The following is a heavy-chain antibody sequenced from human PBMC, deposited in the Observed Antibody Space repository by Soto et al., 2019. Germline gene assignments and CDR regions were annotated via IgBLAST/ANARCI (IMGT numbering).Heavy chain of an antibody. CDR1: GGTFSSYA. CDR3: ARDGWTYYYDSSGYYGWFDP. Sequence: QVQLVQSGAEVKKPGSSVKVSCKASGGTFSSYAISWVRQAPGQGLEWMGGIIPIFGTANYAQKFQGRVTITADESTSTAYMELSSLRSEDTAVYYCARDGWTYYYDSSGYYGWFDPWGQGTLVTVSS. D-gene: IGHD3-22*01. CDR2: IIPIFGTA. V-gene: IGHV1-69*12. J-gene: IGHJ5*02.